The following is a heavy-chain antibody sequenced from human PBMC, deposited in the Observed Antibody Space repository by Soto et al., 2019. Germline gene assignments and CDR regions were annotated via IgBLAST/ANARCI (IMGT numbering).Heavy chain of an antibody. CDR3: ARTYVTDVVVVPASKDYMDV. D-gene: IGHD2-2*01. CDR1: GGSISSSSSS. V-gene: IGHV4-39*01. CDR2: ISYSGST. Sequence: SETLSLTCTVSGGSISSSSSSWGWIRQPPGKGLEWLGIISYSGSTYYSPSLKSRVTISVDASKNLYSLKLSSVTAADTAVYYCARTYVTDVVVVPASKDYMDVWGKGTTVTVSS. J-gene: IGHJ6*03.